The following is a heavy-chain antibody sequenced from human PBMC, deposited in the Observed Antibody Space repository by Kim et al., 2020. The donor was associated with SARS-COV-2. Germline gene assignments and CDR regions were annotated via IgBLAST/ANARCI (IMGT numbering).Heavy chain of an antibody. CDR3: AANGYYTIDN. CDR2: GGP. V-gene: IGHV4-4*02. J-gene: IGHJ4*02. D-gene: IGHD3-22*01. Sequence: GGPNYNPSLTVRITISVDKSKNQFSLKLNSVTAADTAIYYCAANGYYTIDNWGQGTLVIVSS.